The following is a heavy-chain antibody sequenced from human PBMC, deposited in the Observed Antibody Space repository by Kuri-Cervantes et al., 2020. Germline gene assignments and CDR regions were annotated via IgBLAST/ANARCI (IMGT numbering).Heavy chain of an antibody. CDR2: INSDGSRT. D-gene: IGHD1-26*01. CDR1: GFTFSSYW. J-gene: IGHJ4*02. CDR3: ARKYSGGYNGVSDY. Sequence: GGSLRLSCAASGFTFSSYWMHWVRQAPGKGLVWVSRINSDGSRTNYADSVKGRFTISRDNAKNTLYLQMNSLRAEDTAVYYCARKYSGGYNGVSDYWGQGTLVTVSS. V-gene: IGHV3-74*01.